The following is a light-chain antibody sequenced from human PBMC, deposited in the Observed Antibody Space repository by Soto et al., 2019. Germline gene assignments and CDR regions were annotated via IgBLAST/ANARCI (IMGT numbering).Light chain of an antibody. J-gene: IGLJ2*01. CDR2: DVT. Sequence: QSALTQPASVSGSPGQSITISCSGTSSDIGSYTFVSWYQRHPRNPPKLIIFDVTNRPSGVSSGFSGSKSGNTASLTISGVQAEDEADYYCCSYTSTNTPAVFGGGTKLTVL. CDR1: SSDIGSYTF. V-gene: IGLV2-14*03. CDR3: CSYTSTNTPAV.